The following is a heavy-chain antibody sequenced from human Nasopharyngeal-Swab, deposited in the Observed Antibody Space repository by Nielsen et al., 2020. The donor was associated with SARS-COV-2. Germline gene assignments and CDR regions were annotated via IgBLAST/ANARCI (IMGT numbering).Heavy chain of an antibody. CDR1: GFTFSSYA. V-gene: IGHV3-30*04. CDR2: ISYGGSNK. J-gene: IGHJ6*03. CDR3: ARGRGYEPEEYYYMDV. Sequence: GESLKISCAASGFTFSSYAMHWVRQAPGKGLEWVAVISYGGSNKYYADSVKGRFTISRDNSKNTLYLQMNSLRAEDTAVYYCARGRGYEPEEYYYMDVWGKGTTVTVSS. D-gene: IGHD1-1*01.